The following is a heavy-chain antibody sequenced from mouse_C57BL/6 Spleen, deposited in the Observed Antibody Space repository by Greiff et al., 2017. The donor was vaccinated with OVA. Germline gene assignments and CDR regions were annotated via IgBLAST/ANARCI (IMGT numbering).Heavy chain of an antibody. CDR1: GYAFTSSR. Sequence: QVQLQQSGAELVKPGASVKMSCKASGYAFTSSRINWVKQSPGKGLEWIGHIHPCDGDTNYNEKFKGKATLTAEKSSSTAYMELSSLTSEDSAVYFCARGCDWDGDFDYWGQGTTLTVSS. CDR2: IHPCDGDT. CDR3: ARGCDWDGDFDY. D-gene: IGHD3-3*01. V-gene: IGHV1-80*01. J-gene: IGHJ2*01.